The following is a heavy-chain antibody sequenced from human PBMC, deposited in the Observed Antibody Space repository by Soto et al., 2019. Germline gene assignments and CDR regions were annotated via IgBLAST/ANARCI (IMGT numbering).Heavy chain of an antibody. CDR1: GFTFSSYS. V-gene: IGHV3-48*01. CDR2: ISRSSVV. Sequence: EVQLVESGGGLVQPGGSLRLSCEASGFTFSSYSMNWVRQAPGTGLEWVAYISRSSVVHYADSVKGRFTISRDNVKNSLYLQMNSLSVEDTAVYYCVRDPDSLDYWGQGTLVTVSS. CDR3: VRDPDSLDY. J-gene: IGHJ4*02.